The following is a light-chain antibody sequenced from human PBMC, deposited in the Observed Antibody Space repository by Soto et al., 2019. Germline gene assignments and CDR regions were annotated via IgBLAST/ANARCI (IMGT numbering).Light chain of an antibody. CDR3: SSYTSTSTLYV. J-gene: IGLJ1*01. Sequence: QSVLTQPASVSGSPGQSITISCTGTSSDIGGYNYVSWYQQLPGKVPKLIIYDVSNRPSGVSDRFSGSKSGNAASLTISGRQAEDEADYYCSSYTSTSTLYVFGTGTKVTVL. CDR2: DVS. CDR1: SSDIGGYNY. V-gene: IGLV2-14*03.